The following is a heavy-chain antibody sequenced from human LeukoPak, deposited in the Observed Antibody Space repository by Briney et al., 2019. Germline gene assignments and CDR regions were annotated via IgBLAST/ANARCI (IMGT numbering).Heavy chain of an antibody. CDR2: IYYSGST. J-gene: IGHJ4*02. V-gene: IGHV4-31*03. Sequence: SQTLSLTCTVSGGSLSSGGSYWGWIRQHPGKGLEWIGYIYYSGSTYYNPSLKSRVTISVDTSKNQFSLKLSSVTAADTAVYYCARVSAVAGYFDYWGQGTLVTVSS. CDR1: GGSLSSGGSY. D-gene: IGHD6-19*01. CDR3: ARVSAVAGYFDY.